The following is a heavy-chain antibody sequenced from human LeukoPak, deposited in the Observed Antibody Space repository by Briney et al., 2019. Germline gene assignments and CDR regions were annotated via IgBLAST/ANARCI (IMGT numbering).Heavy chain of an antibody. J-gene: IGHJ6*02. CDR1: GFTFSSYA. Sequence: PGGSLRLSCAASGFTFSSYAMNWVRQAPGKGPEWVSVISGSGGSIYYADSVKGRFTISRDNSKNTLHLQMNSLRAEDTAVYYCTTDRQSTIFGVVTGMDVWGQGTTVTVSS. CDR2: ISGSGGSI. D-gene: IGHD3-3*01. CDR3: TTDRQSTIFGVVTGMDV. V-gene: IGHV3-23*01.